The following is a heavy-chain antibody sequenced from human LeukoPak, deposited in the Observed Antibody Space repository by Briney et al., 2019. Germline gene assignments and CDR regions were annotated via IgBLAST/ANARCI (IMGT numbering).Heavy chain of an antibody. D-gene: IGHD3-16*01. Sequence: GGSLRVSCAASGFTFSSYAMHWVRQAPGKGLEYVSAISHNGGSTYYANSVKGRFTISRDNSKNTLYLQMGSLREEDMAVYYCARDWAGAVRWYFHLWGRGTLVTVSS. CDR1: GFTFSSYA. CDR3: ARDWAGAVRWYFHL. J-gene: IGHJ2*01. CDR2: ISHNGGST. V-gene: IGHV3-64*01.